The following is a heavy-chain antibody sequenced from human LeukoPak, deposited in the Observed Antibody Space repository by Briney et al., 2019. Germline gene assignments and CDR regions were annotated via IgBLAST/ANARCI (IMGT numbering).Heavy chain of an antibody. V-gene: IGHV3-23*01. CDR1: GFTFSSYA. D-gene: IGHD6-19*01. CDR2: ISGRDDST. Sequence: GGSLRLSCAASGFTFSSYAMSWVRQAPGKGLEWVSGISGRDDSTSYTDSVKGRFTISRDNSKNTVYLQMNTLRAEDTAVYYCARDQARYSSGWYVPYYYGMDVWGQGTTVTVSS. CDR3: ARDQARYSSGWYVPYYYGMDV. J-gene: IGHJ6*02.